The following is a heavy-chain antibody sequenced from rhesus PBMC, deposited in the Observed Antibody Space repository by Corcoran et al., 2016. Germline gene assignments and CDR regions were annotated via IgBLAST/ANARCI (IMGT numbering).Heavy chain of an antibody. CDR1: GFTFSSYW. Sequence: EVQLVESGGGLAKPGGSLRLSCAASGFTFSSYWMHWVRPPPGKGLEWISAINSGEGSTYYANAMKGRCNISRDNSKNTLSLQMNSLRAEDTAVYYCAKEAVRAFDYWGQGVLVTVSS. J-gene: IGHJ4*01. CDR2: INSGEGST. CDR3: AKEAVRAFDY. V-gene: IGHV3S42*01. D-gene: IGHD4-23*01.